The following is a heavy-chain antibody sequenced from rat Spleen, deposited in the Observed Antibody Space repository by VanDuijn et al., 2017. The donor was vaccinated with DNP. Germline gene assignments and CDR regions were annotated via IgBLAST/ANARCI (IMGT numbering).Heavy chain of an antibody. CDR1: GFPFSSFP. CDR2: ISTSGGSI. Sequence: EVQLVESGGGLVQPGRSMRLSCAGSGFPFSSFPLAWVRQPPTQGLESVATISTSGGSIYYRDSVKGGFTTSRDNARSTLYLQMNSLRSEERAIYYGTRVDVGYSTYMDYFDSWGQGVMVTVSS. J-gene: IGHJ2*01. V-gene: IGHV5-46*01. CDR3: TRVDVGYSTYMDYFDS. D-gene: IGHD1-2*01.